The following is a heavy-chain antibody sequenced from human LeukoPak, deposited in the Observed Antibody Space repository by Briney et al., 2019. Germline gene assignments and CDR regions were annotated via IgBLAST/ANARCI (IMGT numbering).Heavy chain of an antibody. CDR3: ARVEMATSSLDL. V-gene: IGHV3-33*01. CDR1: GFTFSSYG. D-gene: IGHD5-24*01. J-gene: IGHJ5*02. CDR2: IWYDGSNK. Sequence: GRSLRLSCAASGFTFSSYGMHRVRQAPGKGLEWVAVIWYDGSNKYYADPVKGRFTISRDNSKNTLYLQMNSLRAEDTAVYFCARVEMATSSLDLWGQGTLVIVSS.